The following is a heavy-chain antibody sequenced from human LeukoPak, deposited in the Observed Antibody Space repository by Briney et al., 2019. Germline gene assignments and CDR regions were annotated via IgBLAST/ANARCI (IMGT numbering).Heavy chain of an antibody. CDR1: GGSISSSSYY. CDR3: ARQRLVVVPAAFDY. D-gene: IGHD2-2*01. V-gene: IGHV4-39*01. Sequence: SETLSLTCTVSGGSISSSSYYWGWIRQPPGKGLEWIGSIYYSGSTYYNPSLKSRVTISVDTSKNQFSLKLSSVTAADTAVYYCARQRLVVVPAAFDYWGQGTLVTVSS. CDR2: IYYSGST. J-gene: IGHJ4*02.